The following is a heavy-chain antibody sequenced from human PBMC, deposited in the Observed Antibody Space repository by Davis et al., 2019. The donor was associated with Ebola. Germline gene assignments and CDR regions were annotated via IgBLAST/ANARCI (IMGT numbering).Heavy chain of an antibody. V-gene: IGHV1-2*04. CDR1: GYSFTGYY. Sequence: ASVKVSCKASGYSFTGYYIHWVRQAPGQGLEWMGWINSNSGGTNYAQKFQDWVTMTRDTSISTTYMELRRLRSDDTAVYYCARETAAGHMTAFDIWGQGTMVTVS. CDR3: ARETAAGHMTAFDI. D-gene: IGHD6-13*01. J-gene: IGHJ3*02. CDR2: INSNSGGT.